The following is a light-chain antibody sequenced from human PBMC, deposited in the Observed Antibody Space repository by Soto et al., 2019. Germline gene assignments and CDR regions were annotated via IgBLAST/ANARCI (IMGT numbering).Light chain of an antibody. Sequence: EIVMTQSPATLSVSPGERATLSCRASQSVSRNLAWYQQKPGQAPRLLISAAYSRATDVPARFSGSGSGTEFSLTISGLQSEDVAIYYGQQYNNWPYTFGQGTKLEIK. CDR1: QSVSRN. CDR3: QQYNNWPYT. J-gene: IGKJ2*01. V-gene: IGKV3-15*01. CDR2: AAY.